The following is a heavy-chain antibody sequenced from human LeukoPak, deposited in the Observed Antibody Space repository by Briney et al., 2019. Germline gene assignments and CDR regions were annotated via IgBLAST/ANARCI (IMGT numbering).Heavy chain of an antibody. CDR2: ISGTGGRT. D-gene: IGHD6-13*01. V-gene: IGHV3-23*01. J-gene: IGHJ4*02. CDR3: ARDGYSNYWYLNL. Sequence: GGSLRLSCAASGFAFSSYAMSWVRQAPGKGLEWVSSISGTGGRTYYADSVKGRFTISRNNSKNTLDLQMNSLRADDTAVYYCARDGYSNYWYLNLWGQGTLVTVSS. CDR1: GFAFSSYA.